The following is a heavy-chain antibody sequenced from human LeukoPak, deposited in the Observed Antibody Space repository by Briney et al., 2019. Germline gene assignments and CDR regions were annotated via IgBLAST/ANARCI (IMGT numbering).Heavy chain of an antibody. CDR3: AKEGQLAYCGGDCLPGGFDP. D-gene: IGHD2-21*02. CDR2: ISGSGGST. V-gene: IGHV3-23*01. CDR1: GFTFSSYA. J-gene: IGHJ5*02. Sequence: GGSLRLSCAASGFTFSSYAMSWVRQAPGKGLEWVSAISGSGGSTYYADSVKGRFTISRDNSKNTLYLQMNSLRAEDTAVYYCAKEGQLAYCGGDCLPGGFDPWGQGTLVTVSS.